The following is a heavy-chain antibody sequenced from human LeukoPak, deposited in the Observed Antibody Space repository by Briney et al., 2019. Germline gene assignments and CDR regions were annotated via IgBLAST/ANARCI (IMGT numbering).Heavy chain of an antibody. D-gene: IGHD2-21*01. J-gene: IGHJ6*03. CDR3: ARVSHMSRSYYYYMDV. CDR2: IYYSGST. CDR1: GGSISSGDYY. Sequence: PSQTLSLTCTVSGGSISSGDYYWSWIRQPPGKGLEWIGYIYYSGSTYYNPSLKSRVTISVDTSKNQFSLKLSSVTAADTAVYYCARVSHMSRSYYYYMDVWGKGTTVTVSS. V-gene: IGHV4-30-4*08.